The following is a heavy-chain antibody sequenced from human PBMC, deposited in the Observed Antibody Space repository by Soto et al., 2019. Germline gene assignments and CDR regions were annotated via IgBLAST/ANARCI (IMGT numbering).Heavy chain of an antibody. D-gene: IGHD2-15*01. CDR1: GFTFSSYA. J-gene: IGHJ6*03. CDR2: ISGSGGST. CDR3: ARPVVVAATPYYYYYMDV. Sequence: EVQLLESGGGLVQPGGSLRLSCAASGFTFSSYAMSWVRQAPGKGLEWVSAISGSGGSTYYADSVKGRFTISRDNSKKTLYLQMNSLRAEDTAVYYCARPVVVAATPYYYYYMDVWGKGTTVTVSS. V-gene: IGHV3-23*01.